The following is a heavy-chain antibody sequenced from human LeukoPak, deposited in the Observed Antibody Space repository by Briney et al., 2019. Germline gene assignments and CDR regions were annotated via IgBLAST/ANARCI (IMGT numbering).Heavy chain of an antibody. D-gene: IGHD2-21*01. CDR1: GFTFRTCE. Sequence: GGSLRLSCAASGFTFRTCEMIWARQAPGKGLEWVSYISGSGNKIYYADSVKGRFTISRDNARNSLYLQMNSRRVEDTALYYCARESGLGVISPYSDFWGQGTLVTVSP. CDR3: ARESGLGVISPYSDF. V-gene: IGHV3-48*03. J-gene: IGHJ4*02. CDR2: ISGSGNKI.